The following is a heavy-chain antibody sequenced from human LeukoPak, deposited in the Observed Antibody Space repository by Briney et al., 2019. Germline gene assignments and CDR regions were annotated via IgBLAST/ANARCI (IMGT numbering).Heavy chain of an antibody. Sequence: GGSLRLSCAASGFTFRTYGMHWVRQAPGKGLEWLVVIWSDGNNKFYAASVKGRFTISRDNSKNTLYLQMSSLRVEDTGVYYCVKEKGPFNAFDIWGQGTMVTVSS. J-gene: IGHJ3*02. CDR1: GFTFRTYG. V-gene: IGHV3-33*06. CDR2: IWSDGNNK. CDR3: VKEKGPFNAFDI.